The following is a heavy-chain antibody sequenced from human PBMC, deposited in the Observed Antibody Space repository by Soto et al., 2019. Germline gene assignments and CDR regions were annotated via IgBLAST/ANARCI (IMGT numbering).Heavy chain of an antibody. J-gene: IGHJ4*02. Sequence: GASVKVSCKASGGTFSSYTISWVRQAPGQGLEWMGRIIPILGIANYAQKFQGRVTITADKSTSTAYMELSSLRSEDTAVYYCAREVAGTMASDYWGQGTLVTVSS. V-gene: IGHV1-69*04. CDR2: IIPILGIA. CDR1: GGTFSSYT. CDR3: AREVAGTMASDY. D-gene: IGHD6-19*01.